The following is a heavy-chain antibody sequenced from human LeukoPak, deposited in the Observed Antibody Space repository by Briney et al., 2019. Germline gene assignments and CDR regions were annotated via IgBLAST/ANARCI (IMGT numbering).Heavy chain of an antibody. J-gene: IGHJ2*01. CDR3: ARDPRGYSYGYWYFDL. Sequence: GGSLRLSCAASAFTFSRCEMNWVRQAPGKGLEWVSYISSSGSTTYYADSVKGRFTISRDNAKNSLYLQMNSLRAEDTALYYCARDPRGYSYGYWYFDLWGRGTLVTVSS. V-gene: IGHV3-48*03. D-gene: IGHD5-18*01. CDR2: ISSSGSTT. CDR1: AFTFSRCE.